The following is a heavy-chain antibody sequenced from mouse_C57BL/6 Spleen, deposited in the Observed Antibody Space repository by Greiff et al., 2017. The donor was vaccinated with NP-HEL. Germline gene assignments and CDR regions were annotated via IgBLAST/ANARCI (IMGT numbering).Heavy chain of an antibody. J-gene: IGHJ4*01. D-gene: IGHD1-1*01. V-gene: IGHV5-4*01. CDR1: GFTFSSYA. Sequence: EVQLKESGGGLVKPGGSLKLSCAASGFTFSSYAMSWVRQTPEKRLEWVATISDGGSYTYYPDNVKGRFTISRDNANNNMYLQMSNLKSEDTAMYYCAGDEDYGSSYAMDYWGQGTSVTVSS. CDR2: ISDGGSYT. CDR3: AGDEDYGSSYAMDY.